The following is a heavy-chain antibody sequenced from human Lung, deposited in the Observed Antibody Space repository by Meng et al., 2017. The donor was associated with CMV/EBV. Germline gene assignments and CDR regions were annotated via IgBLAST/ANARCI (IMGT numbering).Heavy chain of an antibody. CDR3: ARHFGEWQQPYYYYYGMDV. Sequence: GGSLGPXCAASGFTFSSYAMSWVRQAPGKGLEWVSAISGSGGSTYYADSVKGRFTISRDNSKNTLYLQMNSLRAEDTAVYYCARHFGEWQQPYYYYYGMDVWXQGTXVTVSS. V-gene: IGHV3-23*01. J-gene: IGHJ6*02. CDR1: GFTFSSYA. D-gene: IGHD3-16*01. CDR2: ISGSGGST.